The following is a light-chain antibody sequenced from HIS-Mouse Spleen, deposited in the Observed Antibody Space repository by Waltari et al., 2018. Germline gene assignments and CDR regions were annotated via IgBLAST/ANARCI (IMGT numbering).Light chain of an antibody. CDR1: SSNSGSNY. CDR2: RNN. Sequence: QSVLTQPPSASGTPGQRVTTSCSGTSSNSGSNYGYWYQQLPGTAPKLLIYRNNQRPSGVPDRFSGSKSGTSASLAISGLRSEDEADYYCAAWDDSLSGPVFGGGTKLTVL. V-gene: IGLV1-47*01. CDR3: AAWDDSLSGPV. J-gene: IGLJ3*02.